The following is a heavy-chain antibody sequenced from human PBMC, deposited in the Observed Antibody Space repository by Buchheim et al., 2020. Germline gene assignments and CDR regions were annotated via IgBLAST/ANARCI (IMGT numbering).Heavy chain of an antibody. CDR3: ATTSNPPQTYYYYYIDV. Sequence: QVQLVQSGAEVKKPGASVKVSCKASGYTFTSYYMHWVRQAPGQGLEWMGIINPSGGSTSYAQKFQGRLTMTEDTSTDTAYMELNSLRSDDTAVYYWATTSNPPQTYYYYYIDVWGTGTT. J-gene: IGHJ6*03. CDR2: INPSGGST. D-gene: IGHD1-14*01. V-gene: IGHV1-46*01. CDR1: GYTFTSYY.